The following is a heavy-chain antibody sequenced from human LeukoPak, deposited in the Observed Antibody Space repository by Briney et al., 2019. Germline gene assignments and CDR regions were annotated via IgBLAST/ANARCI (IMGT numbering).Heavy chain of an antibody. J-gene: IGHJ4*02. CDR3: ARDLDWILFDY. CDR2: IRPEGSTT. V-gene: IGHV3-74*03. CDR1: GFTFSTYW. D-gene: IGHD3-9*01. Sequence: GGSLRLSCAASGFTFSTYWMHWVRQAPGKGLVWVSRIRPEGSTTSYADSVKGRFTISRDTAKNTLFMQMNSLSAEHTSVYYCARDLDWILFDYWGQGTLVTVSS.